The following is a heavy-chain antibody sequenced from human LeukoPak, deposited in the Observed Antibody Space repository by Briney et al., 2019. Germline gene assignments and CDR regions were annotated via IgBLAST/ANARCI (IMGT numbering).Heavy chain of an antibody. Sequence: GGSLRLSCAASGFTFSSYWMHWVRQAPGKGQVWVSRINSDGSSTSYADSVKGRFTISRDNAKNTLYLQMNSLRAEDTAVYYCARDSSSYYYYYYMDVWGKGTTVTVSS. CDR1: GFTFSSYW. V-gene: IGHV3-74*01. D-gene: IGHD6-6*01. J-gene: IGHJ6*03. CDR3: ARDSSSYYYYYYMDV. CDR2: INSDGSST.